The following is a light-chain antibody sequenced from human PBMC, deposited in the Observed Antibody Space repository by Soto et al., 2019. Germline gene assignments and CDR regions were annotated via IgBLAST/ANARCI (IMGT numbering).Light chain of an antibody. J-gene: IGKJ1*01. CDR1: QSISHR. V-gene: IGKV1-5*01. CDR2: DAS. Sequence: DIQMTQSPSTLSASVGDRVTITCRASQSISHRLAWYQQKPGKAPKLLIYDASSLESGVPSTFSGSGSGTEFTLTITSLQPDDFATYYCQQYNSYSWTFGQGTKVDIK. CDR3: QQYNSYSWT.